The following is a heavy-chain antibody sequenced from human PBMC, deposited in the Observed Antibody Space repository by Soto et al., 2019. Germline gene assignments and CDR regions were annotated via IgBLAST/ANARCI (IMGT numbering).Heavy chain of an antibody. CDR1: GFTFSNYA. Sequence: GGSLRLSCAASGFTFSNYAMSWVRQAPGKGLEWISALPERGSSPYYADPVKGRFTISRDNSKNTLYLQMNSLRAEDTAVYYCAARHFWSGPWTDTRLDYWGQGTLVTAPQ. CDR2: LPERGSSP. J-gene: IGHJ4*02. V-gene: IGHV3-23*01. D-gene: IGHD3-3*02. CDR3: AARHFWSGPWTDTRLDY.